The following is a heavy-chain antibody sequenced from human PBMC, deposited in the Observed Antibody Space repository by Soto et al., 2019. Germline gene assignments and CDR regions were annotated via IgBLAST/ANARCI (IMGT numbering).Heavy chain of an antibody. CDR1: GRTFSSYA. D-gene: IGHD2-2*01. J-gene: IGHJ6*02. CDR2: IIPISGTA. Sequence: QVQLVQSGAEVKKPGSSVKVSCKASGRTFSSYAISWVRQAPGQGLEWMGGIIPISGTANYAQKFQGRVTMTADETTSTACMELSSLRSEDTDVYYCARSQGSSTSLEIYYYYYYGMDVWGQGTTVTVSS. CDR3: ARSQGSSTSLEIYYYYYYGMDV. V-gene: IGHV1-69*01.